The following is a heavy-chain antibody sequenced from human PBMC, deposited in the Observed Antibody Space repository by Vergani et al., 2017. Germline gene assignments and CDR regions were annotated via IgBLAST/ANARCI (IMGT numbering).Heavy chain of an antibody. V-gene: IGHV4-30-4*08. D-gene: IGHD3-10*01. CDR3: ARDQGFGYKTSYGMNV. CDR1: GGSISSGGYY. CDR2: IYYSGST. Sequence: QVQLQESGPGLVKPSQTLSLTCTVSGGSISSGGYYWSWIRQHPGKGLEWIGYIYYSGSTYYNPSLKSRVTISVDTSKNQFSLKLSSVTAADTAVYYCARDQGFGYKTSYGMNVWGQGTTVTVSS. J-gene: IGHJ6*02.